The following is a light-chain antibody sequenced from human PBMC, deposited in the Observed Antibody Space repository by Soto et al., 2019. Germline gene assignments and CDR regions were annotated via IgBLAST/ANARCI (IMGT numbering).Light chain of an antibody. V-gene: IGLV1-47*02. CDR2: SNN. CDR3: ASWDDRLGAVI. J-gene: IGLJ2*01. Sequence: QSVLTQPPSASGTPGQKVFISCSGSSSNIGGTNYAYWYQQLPGAAPKLLMHSNNLRPSGVPEGISGSKFGTAASLAISGLRSEDEAVYYCASWDDRLGAVIFGGGTKLTVL. CDR1: SSNIGGTNY.